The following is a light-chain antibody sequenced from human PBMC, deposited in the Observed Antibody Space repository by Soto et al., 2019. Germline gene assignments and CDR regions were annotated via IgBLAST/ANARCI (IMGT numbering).Light chain of an antibody. CDR2: GAS. Sequence: IVLTQSPGTLSLSPGERATLSCRARQSVSSSYLAWYQQKPGQAPRLLIYGASSRATGIPDRFSGSGSGTDFTLNISRLEPEDFAVYDCQQYGSSPPITFGQGTRRAIK. CDR1: QSVSSSY. V-gene: IGKV3-20*01. J-gene: IGKJ5*01. CDR3: QQYGSSPPIT.